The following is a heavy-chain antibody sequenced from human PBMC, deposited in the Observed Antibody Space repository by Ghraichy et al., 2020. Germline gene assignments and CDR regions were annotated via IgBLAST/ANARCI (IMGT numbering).Heavy chain of an antibody. CDR2: MIPILGIA. V-gene: IGHV1-69*04. CDR3: ARGGSSSFDY. CDR1: GGTFSSYA. J-gene: IGHJ4*02. D-gene: IGHD6-6*01. Sequence: SVKVSCKASGGTFSSYAISWVRQAPGQGLEWMGRMIPILGIANYAQKFQGRVTITADISTSTAYMELSSLRSEDTAVYYCARGGSSSFDYWGQGTLVTVSS.